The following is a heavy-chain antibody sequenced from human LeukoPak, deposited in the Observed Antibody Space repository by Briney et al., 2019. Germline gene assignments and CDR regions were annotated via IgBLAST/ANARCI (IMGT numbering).Heavy chain of an antibody. CDR2: LSGSGGDT. J-gene: IGHJ4*02. CDR3: ANDQNYESSGYYGGFDY. D-gene: IGHD3-22*01. V-gene: IGHV3-23*01. Sequence: PGGSLRLSCAASGFSFSSHVMHWVRQAPGKGLEWVSGLSGSGGDTYYADSVKGRFTISRDNSKNTLNLQMNSLRAEDTALYYCANDQNYESSGYYGGFDYWGQGTLVTVSS. CDR1: GFSFSSHV.